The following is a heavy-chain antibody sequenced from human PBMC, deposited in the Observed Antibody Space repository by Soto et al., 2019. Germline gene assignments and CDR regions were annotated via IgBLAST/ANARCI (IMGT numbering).Heavy chain of an antibody. CDR1: GFTFSNFG. Sequence: EVQLVESGGGLVQPGGSLRLSCAASGFTFSNFGMNWVRQAPGKGLEWVSCISNRNTNIYYADSVKGRFTISRDNAKNSLYLHMNNLRADDTAVYYCAVTGQLLSFNWFDPWGQGTLVTVSS. CDR2: ISNRNTNI. V-gene: IGHV3-21*01. J-gene: IGHJ5*02. CDR3: AVTGQLLSFNWFDP. D-gene: IGHD1-26*01.